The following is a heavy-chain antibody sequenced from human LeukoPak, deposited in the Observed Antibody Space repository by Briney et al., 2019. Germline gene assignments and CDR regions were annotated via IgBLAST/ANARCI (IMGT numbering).Heavy chain of an antibody. V-gene: IGHV4-59*01. CDR2: IYYSGST. CDR3: ARERLAGEFDP. D-gene: IGHD6-19*01. CDR1: GGSISSYH. J-gene: IGHJ5*02. Sequence: SETLSLTCTVSGGSISSYHWSWIRQPPGKGLEWIGYIYYSGSTNYSPSLKSRVTISVDTSKNQFSLKLSSVTAADTAVYYCARERLAGEFDPWGQGTLVTVSS.